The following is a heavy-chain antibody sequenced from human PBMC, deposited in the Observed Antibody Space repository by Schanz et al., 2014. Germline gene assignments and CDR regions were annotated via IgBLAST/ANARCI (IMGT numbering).Heavy chain of an antibody. V-gene: IGHV1-18*01. Sequence: QVQLVQSGAEVKKPGASVKVSCKASGYTFTSYGISWVRQAPGQGLEWMGWISVYNHNKEYDQKFQGRVTMTTDTSTNTVYMELRSLRSDDTAVYYCARSAGRDFWSGYYTRFDYWGQGTLXTVSS. CDR2: ISVYNHNK. D-gene: IGHD3-3*01. J-gene: IGHJ4*02. CDR3: ARSAGRDFWSGYYTRFDY. CDR1: GYTFTSYG.